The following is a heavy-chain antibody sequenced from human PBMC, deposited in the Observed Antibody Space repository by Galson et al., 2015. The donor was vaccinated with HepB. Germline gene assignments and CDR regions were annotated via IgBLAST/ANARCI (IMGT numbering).Heavy chain of an antibody. Sequence: SLRLSCAASGFTFDDYAMHWVRQAPGKGLEWVSGISWNSGSIGYADSVKGRFTISRDNAKNSLYLQMNSLRAEDTALYYCAKAIAGDGYNSIFDYWGQGTLVTVSS. J-gene: IGHJ4*02. CDR3: AKAIAGDGYNSIFDY. CDR1: GFTFDDYA. CDR2: ISWNSGSI. D-gene: IGHD5-24*01. V-gene: IGHV3-9*01.